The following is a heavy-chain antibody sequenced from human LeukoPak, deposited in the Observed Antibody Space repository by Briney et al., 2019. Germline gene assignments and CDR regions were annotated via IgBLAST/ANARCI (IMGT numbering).Heavy chain of an antibody. V-gene: IGHV3-30-3*01. CDR3: APIRASGSYGWFDP. J-gene: IGHJ5*02. D-gene: IGHD1-26*01. CDR2: ISYDGSNK. Sequence: GGSLRLSCAASGFTFSSYAMHWVRQAPGKGLEWVAVISYDGSNKYYADSVKGRFTISRDNSKNTLYLQMNSLRAEDTAVYYCAPIRASGSYGWFDPWGQGTLVTVSS. CDR1: GFTFSSYA.